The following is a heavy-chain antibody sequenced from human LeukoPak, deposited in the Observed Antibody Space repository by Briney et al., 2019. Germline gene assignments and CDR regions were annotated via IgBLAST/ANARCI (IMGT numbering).Heavy chain of an antibody. CDR2: ISYDGSNK. V-gene: IGHV3-30*18. CDR1: GFTFSSYG. D-gene: IGHD4-17*01. CDR3: AKDFYGDYGWFDP. J-gene: IGHJ5*02. Sequence: GGSLRLSCAASGFTFSSYGMHWVRQAPGKGLEWVAVISYDGSNKYYADSVKGRFTISRDNSKNTLYLQMNSLRAEDTAVYYCAKDFYGDYGWFDPWGQGTLVTVSS.